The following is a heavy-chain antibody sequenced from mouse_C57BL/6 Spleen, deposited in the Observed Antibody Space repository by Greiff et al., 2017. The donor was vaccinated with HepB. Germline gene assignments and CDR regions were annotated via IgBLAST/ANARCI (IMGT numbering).Heavy chain of an antibody. Sequence: QVQLQQSGPGLVAPSQSLSITCTVSGFSLTSYGVDWVRQSPGKGLEWLGVIWGVGSTNYNSALKSRLSISKDNSKSQVFLKMNSLQTDDTAMYYCASGDSSGAFAYWGQGTLVTVSA. CDR3: ASGDSSGAFAY. J-gene: IGHJ3*01. CDR1: GFSLTSYG. V-gene: IGHV2-6*01. CDR2: IWGVGST. D-gene: IGHD3-2*02.